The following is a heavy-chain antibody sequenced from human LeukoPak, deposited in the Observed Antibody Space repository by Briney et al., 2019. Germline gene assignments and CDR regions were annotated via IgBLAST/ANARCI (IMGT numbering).Heavy chain of an antibody. CDR1: GGSISSSSYY. Sequence: TSETLSLTCTVSGGSISSSSYYWGWIRQPPGKGLEWIGSIYYSGSTYYHPSLKSRVTISVDTSKNQLSLKLSSVTAADTAVYYCASDDGYSLYYFDYWGQGTLVTVSS. V-gene: IGHV4-39*01. J-gene: IGHJ4*02. D-gene: IGHD5-18*01. CDR2: IYYSGST. CDR3: ASDDGYSLYYFDY.